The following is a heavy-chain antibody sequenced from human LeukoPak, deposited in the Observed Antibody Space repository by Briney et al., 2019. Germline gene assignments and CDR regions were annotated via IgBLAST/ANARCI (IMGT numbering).Heavy chain of an antibody. D-gene: IGHD2-15*01. CDR3: AREGGYCRGVTCSPYAFDI. Sequence: PGGSLRLSCAASGFTFSTYGMHWVRQAPGKGLEWVAVIWSDGSNKYYADSVKGRFTISRDNSRNIWSLQMSSLRAEDTAVYYCAREGGYCRGVTCSPYAFDIWGQGTMVSVYS. CDR1: GFTFSTYG. V-gene: IGHV3-33*01. J-gene: IGHJ3*02. CDR2: IWSDGSNK.